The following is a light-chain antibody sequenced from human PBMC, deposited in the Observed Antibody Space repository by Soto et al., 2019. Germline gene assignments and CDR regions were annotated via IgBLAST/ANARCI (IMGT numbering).Light chain of an antibody. Sequence: ILFAQSPSTLSLSPGERATLSCRASQSVRSYLAWYQQKPGQAPRLLIYGASSRATGIPDRFSGSGSGTDFTLTISRLEPEDFAVYYCQQYGSTPVTFGQGTKVDIK. CDR3: QQYGSTPVT. CDR2: GAS. J-gene: IGKJ1*01. V-gene: IGKV3-20*01. CDR1: QSVRSY.